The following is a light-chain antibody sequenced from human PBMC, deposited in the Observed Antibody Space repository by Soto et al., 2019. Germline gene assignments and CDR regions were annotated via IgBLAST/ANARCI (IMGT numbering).Light chain of an antibody. CDR3: GTWDTSLSGVV. J-gene: IGLJ2*01. Sequence: QSVLPQPPSVSAAPGQKGTISCSGSSSNIGNNYVAWYQQLPGTAPRLLIYEYNKGPSGIPDRFSGSKSGTSATLGITGLQTGDEAVYYCGTWDTSLSGVVFGGGTKLTVL. CDR2: EYN. CDR1: SSNIGNNY. V-gene: IGLV1-51*01.